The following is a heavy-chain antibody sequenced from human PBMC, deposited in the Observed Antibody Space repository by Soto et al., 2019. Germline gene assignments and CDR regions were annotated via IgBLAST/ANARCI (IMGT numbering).Heavy chain of an antibody. Sequence: SVKVSCKASGGTFSSYAISWVRQAPGQGLEWMGGIIPIFGTANYAQKFQGRVTITADESTSTAYMELSSLRSEDTAVYYFAIPGGYCSGGSCYRYFQHWGQGTLVTVSS. V-gene: IGHV1-69*13. CDR3: AIPGGYCSGGSCYRYFQH. D-gene: IGHD2-15*01. J-gene: IGHJ1*01. CDR2: IIPIFGTA. CDR1: GGTFSSYA.